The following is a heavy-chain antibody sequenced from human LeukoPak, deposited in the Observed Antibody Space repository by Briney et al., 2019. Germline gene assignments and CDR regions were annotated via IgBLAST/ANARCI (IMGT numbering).Heavy chain of an antibody. J-gene: IGHJ3*02. CDR3: AKDMVRGVRPLDI. CDR2: ISYDGSNE. V-gene: IGHV3-30*18. CDR1: GFTFSSYG. Sequence: GSLRPSCAASGFTFSSYGMHWVRQAPGKGLEGVAVISYDGSNEYYADSVKGRFTISRDNSKNTLYLQMNSLRAEGTAVYYCAKDMVRGVRPLDIWGQGTMVTVSS. D-gene: IGHD3-10*01.